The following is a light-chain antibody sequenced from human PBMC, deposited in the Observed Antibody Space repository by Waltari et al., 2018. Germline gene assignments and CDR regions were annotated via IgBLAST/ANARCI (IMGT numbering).Light chain of an antibody. CDR2: DVP. Sequence: QSALTQPAAVSGSPGQSITISCTGTSSDVGGYNYVSWYQQHPGKAPKLMIYDVPNRPSGVSDRFSGSKSGNTASLAISGLQAEDEADYYCSSYTSSSTLGVFGGGTKLTVL. CDR1: SSDVGGYNY. J-gene: IGLJ2*01. V-gene: IGLV2-14*03. CDR3: SSYTSSSTLGV.